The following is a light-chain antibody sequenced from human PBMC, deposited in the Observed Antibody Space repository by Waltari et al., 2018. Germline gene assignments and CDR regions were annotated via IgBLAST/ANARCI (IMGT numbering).Light chain of an antibody. Sequence: EIVSTQSPGTLSLSPGERATLSCRASQRFGRYLAWYQQKPGQAPRLLIYGASTRATGIPDRFSGSGSGTDFSLIISRLEPEDFAVYFCQKYEALPATFGQGTKVEIK. V-gene: IGKV3-20*01. CDR3: QKYEALPAT. CDR2: GAS. CDR1: QRFGRY. J-gene: IGKJ1*01.